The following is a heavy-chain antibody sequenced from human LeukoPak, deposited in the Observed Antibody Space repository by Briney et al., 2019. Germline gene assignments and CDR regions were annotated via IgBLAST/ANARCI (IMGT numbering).Heavy chain of an antibody. Sequence: SLRLSCAASGFTFSSYALHWVRQAPGKGLEWVAVISYDGSNKYYADSVKRRFTISRDNSKNTLYLQMNSLRAEDTAVYYCARDPSSGWYLKGWFDPWGQGTLVTVSS. D-gene: IGHD6-19*01. CDR3: ARDPSSGWYLKGWFDP. V-gene: IGHV3-30*04. J-gene: IGHJ5*02. CDR2: ISYDGSNK. CDR1: GFTFSSYA.